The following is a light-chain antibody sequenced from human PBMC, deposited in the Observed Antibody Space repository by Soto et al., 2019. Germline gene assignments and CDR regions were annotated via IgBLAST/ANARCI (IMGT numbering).Light chain of an antibody. CDR1: QSINNRY. Sequence: EIVLTQSPGTLSLSPGERATLSCRASQSINNRYLAWYQQKPGQAPRLLIYAASSRATGIPDRFSGRGSGTDVTVTISRLEPEDFAVYYCQQFGSSPGFTFGPGTKVDIK. CDR3: QQFGSSPGFT. J-gene: IGKJ3*01. V-gene: IGKV3-20*01. CDR2: AAS.